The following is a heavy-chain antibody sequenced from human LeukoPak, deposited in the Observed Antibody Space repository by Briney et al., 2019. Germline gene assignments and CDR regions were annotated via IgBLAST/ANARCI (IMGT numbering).Heavy chain of an antibody. CDR2: ISWNSGSI. V-gene: IGHV3-9*01. D-gene: IGHD2-2*01. CDR3: AKSSCSSTSCYMDV. CDR1: GFTFDDYA. Sequence: PGRSLRLSCAASGFTFDDYAMHWVRQAPGKGLEWFSGISWNSGSIGYADSVKGRFTISRDNAKNSLYLQMNSLRAEDTALYYCAKSSCSSTSCYMDVWGKGTTVTVSS. J-gene: IGHJ6*03.